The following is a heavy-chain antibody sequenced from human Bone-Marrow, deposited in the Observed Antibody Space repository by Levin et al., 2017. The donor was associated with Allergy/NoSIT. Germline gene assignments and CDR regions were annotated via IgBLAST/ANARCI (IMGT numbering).Heavy chain of an antibody. J-gene: IGHJ4*02. CDR3: TTDPYGDYTVDY. D-gene: IGHD4-17*01. V-gene: IGHV3-15*01. CDR1: GFTFRDAW. Sequence: GGSLRLSCKVSGFTFRDAWMSWVRQVPGKGLEWVGRIKSKSDGGTTDYAAPVKGRFTISRDDLMNTLYLQMHSLKTEDTGVYYCTTDPYGDYTVDYWGQGTLVTVSS. CDR2: IKSKSDGGTT.